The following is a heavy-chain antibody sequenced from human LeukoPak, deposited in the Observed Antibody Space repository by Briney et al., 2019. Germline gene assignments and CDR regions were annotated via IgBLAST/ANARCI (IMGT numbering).Heavy chain of an antibody. Sequence: GGSLRLSCAASGFTFSSYGMHWVRQAPGKGLEWVAFIQSDASDKYYADSVKGRFTISRDNSQNTLYLQMNSLRAEDTAVYYCGRNRGSCWPLTYFDFWNQGTLVTVSS. D-gene: IGHD6-13*01. CDR1: GFTFSSYG. CDR2: IQSDASDK. CDR3: GRNRGSCWPLTYFDF. V-gene: IGHV3-30*02. J-gene: IGHJ4*02.